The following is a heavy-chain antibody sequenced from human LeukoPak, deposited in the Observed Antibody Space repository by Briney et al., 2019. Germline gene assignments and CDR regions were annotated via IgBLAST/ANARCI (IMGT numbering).Heavy chain of an antibody. V-gene: IGHV1-46*01. Sequence: ASVKVSCKASGYIFTSYYIHWVRQAPGQGLEWMGIINPSGGSTSYAQKFQGRVTMTRDTSTNTVYMELSSLRSEDTAVYYCARDDPLDKISSGWGPWGQGTLVTVSS. J-gene: IGHJ5*02. CDR1: GYIFTSYY. CDR2: INPSGGST. D-gene: IGHD6-19*01. CDR3: ARDDPLDKISSGWGP.